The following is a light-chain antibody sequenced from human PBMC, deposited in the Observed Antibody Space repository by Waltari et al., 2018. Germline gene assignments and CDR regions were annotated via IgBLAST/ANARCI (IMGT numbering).Light chain of an antibody. CDR2: SDG. V-gene: IGLV1-44*01. CDR1: SSSIGSNP. CDR3: AAWVDSLYGCF. J-gene: IGLJ1*01. Sequence: QSVLTQPPSASGTPGQTVSISCSGSSSSIGSNPVSWYQVLPGAAPSLLIHSDGQRPSGVPDRFSASRSGTSSSLAISGLQFEDAAEYYCAAWVDSLYGCFFGTGTRVTVL.